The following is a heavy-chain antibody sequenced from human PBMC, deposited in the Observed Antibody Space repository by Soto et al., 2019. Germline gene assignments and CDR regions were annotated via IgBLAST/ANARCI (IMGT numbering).Heavy chain of an antibody. V-gene: IGHV1-18*01. CDR1: GYTFTNYG. J-gene: IGHJ6*02. CDR3: ASSSCGGKCYSNLPLDYDYYGMDV. Sequence: QVQLVQSGAEVKKPGASVKVSCKASGYTFTNYGISWVRQAPGQGLEWMGWISAYNGNINYAQKLQGRVTMTTDTSTSTAYMELRSLRSDDTAMYYCASSSCGGKCYSNLPLDYDYYGMDVWGQGTTVTVSS. CDR2: ISAYNGNI. D-gene: IGHD2-21*01.